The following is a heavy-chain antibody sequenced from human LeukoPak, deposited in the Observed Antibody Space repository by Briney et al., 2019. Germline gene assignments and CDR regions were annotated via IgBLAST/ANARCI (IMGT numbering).Heavy chain of an antibody. V-gene: IGHV1-18*04. CDR1: GYTFTGYY. CDR2: ISAYNGDI. CDR3: ARSVGATRAPPSGY. Sequence: ASVKVSCKASGYTFTGYYMHWVRQAPGQGLEWMGWISAYNGDINYAQNLQGRVTMTTDTSTSTAYMDLRSLRSDDTAVYYCARSVGATRAPPSGYWGQGTLVTVSS. D-gene: IGHD1-26*01. J-gene: IGHJ4*02.